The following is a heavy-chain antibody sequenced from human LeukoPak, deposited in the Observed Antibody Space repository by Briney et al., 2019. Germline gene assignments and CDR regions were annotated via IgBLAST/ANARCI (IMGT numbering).Heavy chain of an antibody. CDR2: ISGSGGST. CDR1: GFTFSSYA. Sequence: GGSLRLSCAASGFTFSSYAMSWVRQAPGKGLERVSAISGSGGSTYYADSVKGRFTISRDNSKNTLYLQMNSLRAEDTAVYYCAKGSKLSGWYYDYWGQGTLVTVSS. J-gene: IGHJ4*02. V-gene: IGHV3-23*01. CDR3: AKGSKLSGWYYDY. D-gene: IGHD6-19*01.